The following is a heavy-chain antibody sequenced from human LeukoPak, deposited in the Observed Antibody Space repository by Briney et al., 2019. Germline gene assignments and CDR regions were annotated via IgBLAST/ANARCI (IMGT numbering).Heavy chain of an antibody. CDR1: GFTFSSYW. CDR3: ARMNYVSSGWGAPFDY. D-gene: IGHD1-7*01. CDR2: INTDGSST. V-gene: IGHV3-74*01. J-gene: IGHJ4*02. Sequence: GGSLRLSCAASGFTFSSYWMHWVRQAPGKGLVWVSRINTDGSSTSYADSVKGRFTISRDNAKNSLYLQMNSLRAEDTAVYYCARMNYVSSGWGAPFDYWGQGTLVTVSS.